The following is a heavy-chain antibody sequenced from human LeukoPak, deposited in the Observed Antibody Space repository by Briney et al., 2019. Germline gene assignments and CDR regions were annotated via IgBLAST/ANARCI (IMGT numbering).Heavy chain of an antibody. J-gene: IGHJ4*02. CDR1: GFTFSSYE. CDR2: ISSSSSYI. Sequence: KAGGSLRLSCAASGFTFSSYEMNWVRQAPGKGLEWVSSISSSSSYIYDADSVKGRFTISRDNVKNSLYLQMNSLRAEDTAVYYCARVGGDEKSFDYWGQGTLVTVSS. CDR3: ARVGGDEKSFDY. D-gene: IGHD2-21*02. V-gene: IGHV3-21*04.